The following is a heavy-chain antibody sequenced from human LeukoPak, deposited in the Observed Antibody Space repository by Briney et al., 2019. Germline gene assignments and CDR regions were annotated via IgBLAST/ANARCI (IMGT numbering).Heavy chain of an antibody. CDR1: GFTFSSYA. D-gene: IGHD2-2*01. CDR3: AKSHQPYDYYGMDV. CDR2: ISGSGGST. J-gene: IGHJ6*02. V-gene: IGHV3-23*01. Sequence: GGSLRLSCAASGFTFSSYAMSWVRQAPGKGLEWVSAISGSGGSTYYADSVKGRFTISRDNSKNTLCLQMNSLRAEDTAVYYCAKSHQPYDYYGMDVWGQGTTVTVSS.